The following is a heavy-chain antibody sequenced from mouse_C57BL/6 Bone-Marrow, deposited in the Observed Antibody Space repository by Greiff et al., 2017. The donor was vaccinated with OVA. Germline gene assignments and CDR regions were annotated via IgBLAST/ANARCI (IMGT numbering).Heavy chain of an antibody. V-gene: IGHV2-2*01. CDR2: IWSGGGT. CDR3: ARNSGYYGAMDY. Sequence: VQRVESGPGLVQPSQSLSITCTVSGFSLTSYGVHWVRQSPGKGLEWLGVIWSGGGTDYNAAFISRLSISKDNSKSQVFFKMSSLQADDTAIYYCARNSGYYGAMDYWGQGTSVTVSS. CDR1: GFSLTSYG. D-gene: IGHD2-3*01. J-gene: IGHJ4*01.